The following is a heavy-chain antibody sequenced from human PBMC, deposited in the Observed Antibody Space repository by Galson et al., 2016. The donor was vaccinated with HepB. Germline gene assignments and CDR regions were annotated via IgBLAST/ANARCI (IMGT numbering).Heavy chain of an antibody. CDR3: ARELDHSFYFDY. D-gene: IGHD1-14*01. V-gene: IGHV1-46*02. CDR1: GYTFNTYN. Sequence: SAKVSCKASGYTFNTYNMHWVRQAPGQGLEWMGIIKPSGGNTIYAQKFQDGITMTRDTSTSTVYMELISLRSEDTAVYYCARELDHSFYFDYWGQGTLLTVSS. CDR2: IKPSGGNT. J-gene: IGHJ4*02.